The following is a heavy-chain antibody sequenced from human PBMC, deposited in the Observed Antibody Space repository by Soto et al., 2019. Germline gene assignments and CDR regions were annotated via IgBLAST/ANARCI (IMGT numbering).Heavy chain of an antibody. Sequence: GASVKVSCKASGYTFTSYYMHWVRQAPGQGLEWMGIINPSGGSTSYAQKFQGRVTMTRDTSTSTVYMELSSLRSEDTAVYYCARDVKVVVAAPDAFAIWGQGTMVTVSS. D-gene: IGHD2-15*01. CDR1: GYTFTSYY. CDR3: ARDVKVVVAAPDAFAI. V-gene: IGHV1-46*01. J-gene: IGHJ3*02. CDR2: INPSGGST.